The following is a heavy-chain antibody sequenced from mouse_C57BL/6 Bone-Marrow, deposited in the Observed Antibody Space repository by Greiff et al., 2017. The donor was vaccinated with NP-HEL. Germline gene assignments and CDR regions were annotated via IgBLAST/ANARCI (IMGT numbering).Heavy chain of an antibody. V-gene: IGHV1-26*01. CDR1: GYTFTDYY. D-gene: IGHD2-12*01. CDR2: INPNNGGT. CDR3: ASPAYYSPWYFDV. Sequence: VQLQQSGPELVKPGASVKISCKASGYTFTDYYMNWVKQSHGKSLEWIGDINPNNGGTSYNQKFKGKATLTVDKSSSTAYMELRSLTSEDSAVYYGASPAYYSPWYFDVWGTGTTVTVSS. J-gene: IGHJ1*03.